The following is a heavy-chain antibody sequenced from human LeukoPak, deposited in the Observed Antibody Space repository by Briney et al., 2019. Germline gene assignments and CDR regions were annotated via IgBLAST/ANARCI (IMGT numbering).Heavy chain of an antibody. CDR2: INHSGST. V-gene: IGHV4-34*01. D-gene: IGHD2-2*01. Sequence: SETLSLTCAVYGGSFSGYYWSWIRQPPGKGLEWIGEINHSGSTNYNPSLKGRVTISVDTSKNQFSLKLSSVTAADTAVYYCASAVVPAAPFDYWGQGTLVTVSS. J-gene: IGHJ4*02. CDR1: GGSFSGYY. CDR3: ASAVVPAAPFDY.